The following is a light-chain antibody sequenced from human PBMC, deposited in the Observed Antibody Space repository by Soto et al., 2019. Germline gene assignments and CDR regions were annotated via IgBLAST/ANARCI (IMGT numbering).Light chain of an antibody. V-gene: IGKV3-20*01. CDR1: QSVSSTY. J-gene: IGKJ1*01. CDR2: GAS. Sequence: PGEIATLSCRASQSVSSTYLAWYQQKLGQAPRLLIFGASSRATGIPDRFSGSGSGTDFTLTISRLEPEDFAVYYCQQYGSSRWTFGQGTKVDIK. CDR3: QQYGSSRWT.